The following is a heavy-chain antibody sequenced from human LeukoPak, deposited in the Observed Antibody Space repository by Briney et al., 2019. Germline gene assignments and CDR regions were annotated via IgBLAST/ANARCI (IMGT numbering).Heavy chain of an antibody. D-gene: IGHD3-16*02. J-gene: IGHJ6*03. CDR2: ISWDGGST. CDR1: GFTFDDYT. CDR3: AKDIARLSTGYYMDV. Sequence: GGSLRLSCAASGFTFDDYTMHWVRQAPGKGLEWVSLISWDGGSTYYADSVKGRFTISRDNSKNSLYLQMNSLRTEDTALYYCAKDIARLSTGYYMDVWGKGTTVTVSS. V-gene: IGHV3-43*01.